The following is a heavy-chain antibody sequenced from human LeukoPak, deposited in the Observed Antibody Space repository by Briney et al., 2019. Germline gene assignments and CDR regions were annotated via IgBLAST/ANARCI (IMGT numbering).Heavy chain of an antibody. J-gene: IGHJ4*02. CDR3: ARGWRYFDC. CDR2: ISSSGSTR. V-gene: IGHV3-48*03. CDR1: GFTFSSYE. D-gene: IGHD3-9*01. Sequence: GGSLRLSCAASGFTFSSYEMNWVRQAPGKGLEWVSYISSSGSTRCYADSVKGRFTISRDNAKNSLSLQMNSLRAEDTAVYYCARGWRYFDCWGQGTLVTVSS.